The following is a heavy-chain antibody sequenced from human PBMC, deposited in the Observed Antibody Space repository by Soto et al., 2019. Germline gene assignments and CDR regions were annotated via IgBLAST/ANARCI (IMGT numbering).Heavy chain of an antibody. CDR3: ARGVGFGYYYYHMDL. Sequence: SDTLALACTFSGEDVSCVSDYWSWKRQPPGKGLEWIGYIYYSGSADYNPSLGSRVTISIDTSKNQFSLKLTSVTAADTAVYYCARGVGFGYYYYHMDLWGQGTTVTVSS. V-gene: IGHV4-61*01. J-gene: IGHJ6*02. CDR1: GEDVSCVSDY. D-gene: IGHD3-10*01. CDR2: IYYSGSA.